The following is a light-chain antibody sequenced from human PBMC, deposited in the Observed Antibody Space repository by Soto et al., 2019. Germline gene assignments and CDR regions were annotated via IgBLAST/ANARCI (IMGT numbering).Light chain of an antibody. V-gene: IGKV3-15*01. Sequence: EIVMTQSPATLSVSPGERATLSCRASQSISNNLAWYHHRPGQAPRLLIYDAFTRATGIPARFSGSGSGTEFTLTIGSLQSEDFAVYYCQQYYSWPETFGQGTKVDIK. CDR1: QSISNN. J-gene: IGKJ1*01. CDR3: QQYYSWPET. CDR2: DAF.